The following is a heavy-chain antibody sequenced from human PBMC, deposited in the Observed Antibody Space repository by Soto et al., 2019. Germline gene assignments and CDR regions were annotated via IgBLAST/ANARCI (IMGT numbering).Heavy chain of an antibody. Sequence: PSETLSLTCTVSGGSISSYYWSWIRQPPGKGLEWIGYIYYTGTTTYNPSIKSRVTISVDSSKNQFSLNLTSVSAADTAVYYCARLGGFYQPLDSWGQGTLVTVS. D-gene: IGHD3-22*01. CDR3: ARLGGFYQPLDS. CDR2: IYYTGTT. CDR1: GGSISSYY. V-gene: IGHV4-59*08. J-gene: IGHJ5*01.